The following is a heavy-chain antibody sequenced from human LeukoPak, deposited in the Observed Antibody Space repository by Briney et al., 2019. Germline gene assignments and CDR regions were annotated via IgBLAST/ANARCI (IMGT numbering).Heavy chain of an antibody. V-gene: IGHV1-69*13. CDR2: IIPIFGTA. CDR3: ARDGGPLWFGADQFDY. Sequence: ASVKVSCKACGGTFSSYASSWVRQAPGQGLEWMGGIIPIFGTANYAQKFQGRVTITADESTSTAYMELSSLRSADTAVYYCARDGGPLWFGADQFDYWGQGTLVTVSS. CDR1: GGTFSSYA. D-gene: IGHD3-10*01. J-gene: IGHJ4*02.